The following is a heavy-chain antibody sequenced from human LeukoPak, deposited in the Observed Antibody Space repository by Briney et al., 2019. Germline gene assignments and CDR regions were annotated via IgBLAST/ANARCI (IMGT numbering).Heavy chain of an antibody. J-gene: IGHJ4*02. CDR2: IIPIFGTA. CDR1: GGTFSSYA. V-gene: IGHV1-69*05. CDR3: ARNSLVVVAAFFDY. D-gene: IGHD2-15*01. Sequence: GASVKVSCKASGGTFSSYAISWVRQAPGQGLEWMGGIIPIFGTANYAQKLQGRVTMTTDTSTSTAYMELRSLRSDDTAVYYCARNSLVVVAAFFDYWGQGTLVTVPS.